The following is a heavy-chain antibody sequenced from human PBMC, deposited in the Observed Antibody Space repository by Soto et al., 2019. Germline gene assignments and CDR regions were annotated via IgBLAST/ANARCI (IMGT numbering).Heavy chain of an antibody. Sequence: SETLSLTCTVSGRCLSNYYWSWIRQPAGMVREWVGRIYTSGNPNYKSSFKGRVTLTVHKSKNQLSLKLSAVAAADTPVHDCAGNDDGDNGRAFDPWGQGTLVTVSS. CDR2: IYTSGNP. J-gene: IGHJ5*02. V-gene: IGHV4-4*07. CDR1: GRCLSNYY. CDR3: AGNDDGDNGRAFDP. D-gene: IGHD4-17*01.